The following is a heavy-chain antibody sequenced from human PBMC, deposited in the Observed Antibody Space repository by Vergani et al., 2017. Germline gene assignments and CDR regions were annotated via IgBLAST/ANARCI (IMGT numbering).Heavy chain of an antibody. J-gene: IGHJ3*02. CDR3: ARGMTTETTDLDGFDI. V-gene: IGHV3-66*02. Sequence: EVQLLESGGGLVQPGGSLRLSCAASSFSVSSHYMTWVRQAPGKGLEWVSTINIGGRTSYADSVKGRPTLTRDDSKNTLHLQMNSLRPEDTAVYYCARGMTTETTDLDGFDIWGQGTMVSVSS. CDR2: INIGGRT. D-gene: IGHD4-17*01. CDR1: SFSVSSHY.